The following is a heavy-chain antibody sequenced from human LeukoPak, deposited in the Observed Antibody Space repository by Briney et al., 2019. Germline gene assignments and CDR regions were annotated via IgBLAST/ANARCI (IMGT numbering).Heavy chain of an antibody. CDR1: GYTFTRHV. V-gene: IGHV7-4-1*02. J-gene: IGHJ4*02. D-gene: IGHD3-16*02. CDR2: INTNTGNP. CDR3: ARAYQRLGELSLPDY. Sequence: GASVRVSCKASGYTFTRHVMNWVRQAPGQGLEWLGWINTNTGNPTYAQGFTGHFVFSLDTSATTAYLQITSLKAEDTAVYYCARAYQRLGELSLPDYWGQGTLVTVSS.